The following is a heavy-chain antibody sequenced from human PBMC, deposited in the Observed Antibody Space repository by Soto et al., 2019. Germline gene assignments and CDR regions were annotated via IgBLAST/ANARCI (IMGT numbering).Heavy chain of an antibody. D-gene: IGHD3-3*01. CDR2: ISAYNGNT. V-gene: IGHV1-18*01. CDR1: GYTFTSYG. Sequence: VKVSCKASGYTFTSYGISWVRQAPGQGLEWMGWISAYNGNTNYAQKLQGRVTMTTDTSTSTAYMELRSLRSDDTAVYYCARVFGYYDFWSGYQSPDAFDIWGHGTMVTVSS. CDR3: ARVFGYYDFWSGYQSPDAFDI. J-gene: IGHJ3*02.